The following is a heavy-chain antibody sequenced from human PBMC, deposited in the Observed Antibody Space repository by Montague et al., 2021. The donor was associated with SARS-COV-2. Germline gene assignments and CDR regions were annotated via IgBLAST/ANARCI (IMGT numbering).Heavy chain of an antibody. V-gene: IGHV4-34*01. CDR2: VSHPGSA. Sequence: SETLSLTCAVYTEAFNGYYWTWIRQPPGKGLEWIGDVSHPGSAKYNPSLKGRVSISVNTWRKQVSLRLTSVTAADTAVYYCATHRQHHNHWGQGTMVAVSS. J-gene: IGHJ5*02. CDR1: TEAFNGYY. D-gene: IGHD6-13*01. CDR3: ATHRQHHNH.